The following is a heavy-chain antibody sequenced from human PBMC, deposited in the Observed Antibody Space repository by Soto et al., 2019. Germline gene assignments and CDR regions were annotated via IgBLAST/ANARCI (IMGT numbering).Heavy chain of an antibody. CDR3: ARDPPDFHSAFDY. D-gene: IGHD4-4*01. CDR2: TYYRSKWYN. V-gene: IGHV6-1*01. Sequence: SQTLSLTCAISGDSVSSNSAALNLIMQSPSRGLEWLGRTYYRSKWYNDYAVSVKSRITINPDTSKNQFSLQLNSVTPEDTAVYYCARDPPDFHSAFDYWGQGTLVTVSS. J-gene: IGHJ4*02. CDR1: GDSVSSNSAA.